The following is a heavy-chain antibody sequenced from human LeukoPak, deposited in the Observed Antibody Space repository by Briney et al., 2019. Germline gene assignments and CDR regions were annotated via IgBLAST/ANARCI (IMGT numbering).Heavy chain of an antibody. CDR1: GYTFTSYY. CDR2: VNPSGGST. CDR3: ARDRGLRFLEWLLQY. J-gene: IGHJ4*02. V-gene: IGHV1-46*01. D-gene: IGHD3-3*01. Sequence: GASVKVSCKASGYTFTSYYMHWVRQAPGQGLEWMGIVNPSGGSTSYAQKFQGRVTMTRDMSTSTVYMELSSLRSEDTAVYYCARDRGLRFLEWLLQYWGQGTLVTVSS.